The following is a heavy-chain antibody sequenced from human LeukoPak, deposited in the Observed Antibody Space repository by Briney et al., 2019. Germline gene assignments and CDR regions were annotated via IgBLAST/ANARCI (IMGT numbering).Heavy chain of an antibody. CDR1: GYTFTGYY. J-gene: IGHJ4*02. V-gene: IGHV1-2*02. Sequence: ASVKVSCKASGYTFTGYYMHWVRQAPGQGLEWMGWINPNSGGTNYAQKFEGRVTMTRDTSISTAYMELSRLRSDDTAVYYCARVGSVAAAGTGGVYWGQGTLVTVSS. D-gene: IGHD6-13*01. CDR3: ARVGSVAAAGTGGVY. CDR2: INPNSGGT.